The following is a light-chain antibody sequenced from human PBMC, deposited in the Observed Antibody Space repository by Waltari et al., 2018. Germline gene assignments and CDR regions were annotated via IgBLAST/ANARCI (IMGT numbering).Light chain of an antibody. Sequence: EIVLTQSPASLSLSPGESATLSCRASQSVSSYFAWYQQKPGQAPRLLIYDASNRATGIPARFSGGGSGTDFTLTISGLEPDDFAVYYCYQRTSWPLTFGQGTRVETK. V-gene: IGKV3-11*01. CDR3: YQRTSWPLT. CDR1: QSVSSY. CDR2: DAS. J-gene: IGKJ5*01.